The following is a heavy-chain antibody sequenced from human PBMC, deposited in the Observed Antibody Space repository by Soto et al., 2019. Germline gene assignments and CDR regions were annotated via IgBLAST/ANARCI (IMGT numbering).Heavy chain of an antibody. D-gene: IGHD2-2*01. CDR2: ISYDGSNK. J-gene: IGHJ6*03. CDR1: GFTFSSYG. Sequence: GGSLRLSCAASGFTFSSYGMHWVRQAPGKGLEWVAVISYDGSNKYYADSVKGRFTISRDNSKNTLYLQMNSLRAEDTAVYYCARGARKTSSVYYYYYYMDVWGKGTTVTVSS. CDR3: ARGARKTSSVYYYYYYMDV. V-gene: IGHV3-30*03.